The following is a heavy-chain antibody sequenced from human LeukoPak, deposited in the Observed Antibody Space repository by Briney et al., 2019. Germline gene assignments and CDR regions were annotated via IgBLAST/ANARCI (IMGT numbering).Heavy chain of an antibody. Sequence: SVKVSCKASGYTFPSYFMHWVRQAPGQGLEWMGGIIPIFGTANYAQKFQGRVTITADESTSTAYMELSSLRSEDTAVYYCARTTTQYYYYYYGMDVWGQGTTVTVSS. D-gene: IGHD4-11*01. V-gene: IGHV1-69*13. CDR3: ARTTTQYYYYYYGMDV. CDR1: GYTFPSYF. CDR2: IIPIFGTA. J-gene: IGHJ6*02.